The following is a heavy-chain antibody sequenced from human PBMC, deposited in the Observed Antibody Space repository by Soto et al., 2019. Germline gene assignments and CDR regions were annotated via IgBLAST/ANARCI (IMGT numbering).Heavy chain of an antibody. J-gene: IGHJ6*03. Sequence: QVHLEQWGAGLLNPSETLSLTCAVYGGSLSGYYWSWVRQSPGKGLEWIGEINHSGTANYNPSLKTRVTISADPSKHQFSLRLTSVTAADSAVYYCASYHFLDLWTGSRHYMEVWGRGTPVTVSS. V-gene: IGHV4-34*01. CDR1: GGSLSGYY. D-gene: IGHD3-9*01. CDR2: INHSGTA. CDR3: ASYHFLDLWTGSRHYMEV.